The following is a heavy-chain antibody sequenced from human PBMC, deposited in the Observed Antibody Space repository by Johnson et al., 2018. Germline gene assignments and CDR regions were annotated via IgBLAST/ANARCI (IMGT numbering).Heavy chain of an antibody. V-gene: IGHV1-8*01. CDR3: ARDRAEDCSNGICYHSFFDY. CDR2: MSANSGNT. J-gene: IGHJ4*02. Sequence: QVQLVQSGAEVKKPGASVKVSCKASGYTFTSYDINWVRQASGQGLEWMGWMSANSGNTGYAQKFQGRVTLTRDTSISTAYMELSSRISEDTAVYYCARDRAEDCSNGICYHSFFDYWGQGILVTVSS. CDR1: GYTFTSYD. D-gene: IGHD2-8*01.